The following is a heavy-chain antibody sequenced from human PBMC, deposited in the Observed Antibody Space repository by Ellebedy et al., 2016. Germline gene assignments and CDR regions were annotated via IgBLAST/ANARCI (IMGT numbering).Heavy chain of an antibody. CDR1: GVSISTTTYF. CDR2: IYHSGST. D-gene: IGHD3-10*01. J-gene: IGHJ4*02. Sequence: SETLSLTXNVSGVSISTTTYFWGWIRQPPGRGLECIGSIYHSGSTYYNPSLKSRVTISLDTSKNRFSLNLASVTATDTAVYYCAKLGGRGEYFDSWGQGTLVTVSS. CDR3: AKLGGRGEYFDS. V-gene: IGHV4-39*02.